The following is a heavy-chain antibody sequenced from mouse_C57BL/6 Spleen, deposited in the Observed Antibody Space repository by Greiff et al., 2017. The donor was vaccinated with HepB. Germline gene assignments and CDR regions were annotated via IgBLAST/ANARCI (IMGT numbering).Heavy chain of an antibody. CDR1: GYTFTSYW. V-gene: IGHV1-61*01. CDR3: ARVGTTGAMDY. CDR2: IYPSDSET. Sequence: QVQLQQPGAELVRPGSSVKLSCKASGYTFTSYWMDWVKQRPGQGLEWIGNIYPSDSETHYNQKFKDKATLTVDKSSSTAYMQLSSLTSEDSAVYYCARVGTTGAMDYWGQGTSVTVSS. D-gene: IGHD1-1*01. J-gene: IGHJ4*01.